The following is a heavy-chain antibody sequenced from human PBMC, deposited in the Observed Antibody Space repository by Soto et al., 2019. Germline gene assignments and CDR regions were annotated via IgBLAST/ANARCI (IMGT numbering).Heavy chain of an antibody. J-gene: IGHJ5*02. Sequence: GGSLRLSCAASGFTVSSNYMSWVRQAPGKGLEWVSFIYSGGSTYYADSVKGRFTISRDNSKNTLYLQMNSLRAEDTAVYYCARAAGLRRSNKNNWFDPWGQGTLVTVSS. CDR2: IYSGGST. V-gene: IGHV3-66*01. CDR3: ARAAGLRRSNKNNWFDP. CDR1: GFTVSSNY.